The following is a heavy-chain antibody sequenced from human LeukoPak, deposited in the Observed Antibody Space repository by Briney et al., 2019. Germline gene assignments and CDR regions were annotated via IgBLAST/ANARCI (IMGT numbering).Heavy chain of an antibody. CDR3: AKVKTVAGFFDY. J-gene: IGHJ4*02. CDR1: GFSFSSYA. CDR2: ISGSGGST. Sequence: GGSLRLSCAASGFSFSSYAMTWVRQAPGKGLEWVSAISGSGGSTYYADSVKGRFTISRDNSKNTLYLQMNSLRAEDTAVYYCAKVKTVAGFFDYWGQGTLVTVSS. D-gene: IGHD6-19*01. V-gene: IGHV3-23*01.